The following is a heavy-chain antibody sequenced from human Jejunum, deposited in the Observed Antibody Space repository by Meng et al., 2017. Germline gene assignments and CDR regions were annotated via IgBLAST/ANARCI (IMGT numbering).Heavy chain of an antibody. J-gene: IGHJ6*02. V-gene: IGHV3-73*01. Sequence: GESLKISCAASGFTFSSYAMSWVRLASGKGLEWVGHIRSKANNYATEYAAAVKGRFTISRDDSKNTAYLQMNGLKIEDTALYYCSRLGEGATSGYYGMDVWGHGTTVTVSS. CDR2: IRSKANNYAT. CDR1: GFTFSSYA. CDR3: SRLGEGATSGYYGMDV. D-gene: IGHD3-10*01.